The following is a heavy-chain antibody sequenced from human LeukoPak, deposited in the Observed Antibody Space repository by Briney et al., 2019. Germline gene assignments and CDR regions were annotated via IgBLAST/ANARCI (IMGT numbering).Heavy chain of an antibody. D-gene: IGHD5-24*01. CDR1: GFTFGDYA. V-gene: IGHV3-49*04. CDR3: TTDPMDYYYAMDV. J-gene: IGHJ6*02. CDR2: IRSKAYGGTT. Sequence: GGSLRLSCTASGFTFGDYAMTWVRQAPGKGLEWVGFIRSKAYGGTTEYAASVKGRFTISRDDSKSIAYLQMNSLKTEDTAVYYRTTDPMDYYYAMDVWGQGTTVTVSS.